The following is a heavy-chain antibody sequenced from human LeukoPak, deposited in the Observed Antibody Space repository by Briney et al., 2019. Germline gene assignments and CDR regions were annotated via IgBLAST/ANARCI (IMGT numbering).Heavy chain of an antibody. V-gene: IGHV3-33*06. Sequence: GGSLRLSCAASGFTFSYYGMHWVRQAPGKGLDWVAVIWYDGGYIYYADSVKGRFTISRDNSKNTMYLQMNSLRAEDTAVYYCAKIVQFTAATGTGLDYWGQGTLVTVSP. CDR1: GFTFSYYG. J-gene: IGHJ4*02. CDR2: IWYDGGYI. D-gene: IGHD6-13*01. CDR3: AKIVQFTAATGTGLDY.